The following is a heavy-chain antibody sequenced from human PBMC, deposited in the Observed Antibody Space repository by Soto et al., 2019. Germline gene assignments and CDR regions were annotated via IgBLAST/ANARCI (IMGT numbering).Heavy chain of an antibody. CDR1: GLIFSDVW. J-gene: IGHJ4*02. Sequence: PGGSLRLSCAASGLIFSDVWMTWVRQAPGKGLEWVGRIKTKPDDGTIDYAAPVRGRFTISRDDSKNTLYLQMTSLTPDDTGVYYCTTSNLGVDFWGPGTLVPVSP. V-gene: IGHV3-15*01. D-gene: IGHD1-1*01. CDR3: TTSNLGVDF. CDR2: IKTKPDDGTI.